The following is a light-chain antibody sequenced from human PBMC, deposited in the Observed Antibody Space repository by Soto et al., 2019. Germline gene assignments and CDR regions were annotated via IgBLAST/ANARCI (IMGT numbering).Light chain of an antibody. J-gene: IGKJ5*01. Sequence: EIVLTQSPDTLSLSPGEGATVSCRASQSVTDSCVSWYQQKFGQAPRLLIYAASTRATGIPDRFSGSGSGTDFTLTVTKLEPEDFAVYYCQQYGSSPATFGPGTRLEIK. CDR2: AAS. V-gene: IGKV3-20*01. CDR1: QSVTDSC. CDR3: QQYGSSPAT.